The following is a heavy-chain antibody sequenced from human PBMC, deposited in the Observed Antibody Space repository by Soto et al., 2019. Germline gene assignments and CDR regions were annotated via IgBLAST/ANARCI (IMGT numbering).Heavy chain of an antibody. V-gene: IGHV1-18*01. CDR2: ISAYNGNT. D-gene: IGHD5-18*01. CDR3: AREKPLARGYSYGSFDY. CDR1: GYTFTSYG. J-gene: IGHJ4*02. Sequence: QVQLVQSGAEVKKPGASVKVSCKASGYTFTSYGISWVRQAPGQGLEWMGWISAYNGNTNYAQKLRGRVTMTTDTSTSTAYMELRSLRSDDTAVYYCAREKPLARGYSYGSFDYWGQGTLVTVSS.